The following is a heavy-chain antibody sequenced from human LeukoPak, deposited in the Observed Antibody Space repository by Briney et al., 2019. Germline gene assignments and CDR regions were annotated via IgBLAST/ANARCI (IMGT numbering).Heavy chain of an antibody. CDR3: ARASRDGYNQNFDH. CDR1: GYSFTTYW. V-gene: IGHV5-51*01. D-gene: IGHD5-24*01. CDR2: IYPGGSET. Sequence: GESLKISCKASGYSFTTYWSAWVRQMPGKGLEWMGIIYPGGSETRYDPSFQGQVTISADVSTSTAYLQWSSLRASDTAMYYCARASRDGYNQNFDHWGQGTLVTVSS. J-gene: IGHJ4*02.